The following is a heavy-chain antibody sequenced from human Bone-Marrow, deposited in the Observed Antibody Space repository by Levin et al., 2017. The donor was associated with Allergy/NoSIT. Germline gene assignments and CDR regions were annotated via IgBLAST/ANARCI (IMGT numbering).Heavy chain of an antibody. J-gene: IGHJ4*02. V-gene: IGHV3-30*18. D-gene: IGHD5-18*01. CDR1: GFTFSSYG. CDR3: AKDSLSYGYWMTGYYFDY. CDR2: ISYDGSNK. Sequence: AGGSLRLSCAASGFTFSSYGMHWVRQAPGKGLEWVAVISYDGSNKYYADSVKGRFTISRDNSKNTLYLQMNSLRAEDTAVYYCAKDSLSYGYWMTGYYFDYWGQGTLVTVSS.